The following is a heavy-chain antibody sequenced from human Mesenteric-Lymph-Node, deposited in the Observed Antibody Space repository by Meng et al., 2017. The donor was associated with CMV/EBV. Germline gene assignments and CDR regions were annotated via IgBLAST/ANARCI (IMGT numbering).Heavy chain of an antibody. CDR1: GFTFSSYG. CDR3: VTKPKGNYYGVY. Sequence: GGSLRLSCAASGFTFSSYGMHWVRQAPGKGLEWVAIIWSDGSNKYYADSVKGRFTISRDNSKNTLYLQMNSLRAEDTAVYYCVTKPKGNYYGVYWGQGALVTVSS. D-gene: IGHD3-10*01. V-gene: IGHV3-33*01. J-gene: IGHJ4*02. CDR2: IWSDGSNK.